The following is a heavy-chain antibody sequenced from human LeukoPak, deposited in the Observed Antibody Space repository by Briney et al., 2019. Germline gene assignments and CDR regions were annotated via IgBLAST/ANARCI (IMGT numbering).Heavy chain of an antibody. V-gene: IGHV5-51*01. CDR1: GYNFNNYW. CDR2: IYPGDSDT. D-gene: IGHD5-24*01. CDR3: ARLAKARKDGYNFGFDY. Sequence: GESLKISCKGSGYNFNNYWIGWVRQMPGKGPEWMGIIYPGDSDTRNSPSFQGQVIISADKSISTAYLQWSSLKASDTAIYYCARLAKARKDGYNFGFDYWGPGTLVTVSS. J-gene: IGHJ4*02.